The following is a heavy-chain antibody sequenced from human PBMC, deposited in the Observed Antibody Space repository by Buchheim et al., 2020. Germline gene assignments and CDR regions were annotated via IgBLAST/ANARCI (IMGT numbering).Heavy chain of an antibody. CDR2: IYSGGST. V-gene: IGHV3-66*02. J-gene: IGHJ4*02. CDR1: GFTVSSNY. D-gene: IGHD3-10*01. Sequence: EVQLVESGGGLVQPGGSLRLSCAASGFTVSSNYMSWVRQAPGKGLEWVSVIYSGGSTYYADSVKGRFTISRDNSKNTLYLQMNSLRAEDTAVYYCASLLTMVQGVILHYFDYWGQGTL. CDR3: ASLLTMVQGVILHYFDY.